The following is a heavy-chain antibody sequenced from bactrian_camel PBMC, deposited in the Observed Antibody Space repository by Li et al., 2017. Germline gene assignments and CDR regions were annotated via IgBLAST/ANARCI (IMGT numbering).Heavy chain of an antibody. D-gene: IGHD2*01. CDR3: ARSPWYADHCLSRSDNY. CDR2: IDSDGSGNT. CDR1: PSTYEYV. J-gene: IGHJ4*01. Sequence: VQLVESGGGSVQAGGSLTISCEASPSTYEYVMVWFRQSPGDEREGVAIIDSDGSGNTYYADSVKGRFTISQDNAKNTVYLRMNSLKPEDTAMYYCARSPWYADHCLSRSDNYWGQGTQVTVS. V-gene: IGHV3S63*01.